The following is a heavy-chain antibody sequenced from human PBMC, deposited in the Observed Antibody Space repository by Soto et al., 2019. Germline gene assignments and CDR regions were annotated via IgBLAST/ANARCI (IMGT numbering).Heavy chain of an antibody. J-gene: IGHJ6*02. CDR3: AGGAWSGYYFHPALDV. D-gene: IGHD3-3*01. CDR2: IYNSGRGST. CDR1: GSSMTTYY. Sequence: PSETLSLTCSVSGSSMTTYYWHWIRQAPGKGLEWIGFIYNSGRGSTGSNPSLTSRVTFSIETSKNQFSLKLSSVTAADTAVYYCAGGAWSGYYFHPALDVWGQGTTVTVS. V-gene: IGHV4-59*01.